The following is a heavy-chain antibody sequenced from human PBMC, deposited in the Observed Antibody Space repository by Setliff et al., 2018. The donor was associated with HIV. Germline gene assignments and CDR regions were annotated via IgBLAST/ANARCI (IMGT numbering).Heavy chain of an antibody. CDR2: IYSGGST. D-gene: IGHD6-19*01. V-gene: IGHV3-53*01. J-gene: IGHJ3*02. Sequence: GGSLRLSCAASGFSVSSNYMSWVRQAPGKELEWVSAIYSGGSTTYADSVKGRFTISRDNAKNTLYLQMNSLRAEDTAVYYCADFTVSGPPIWGQGTMVTVSS. CDR1: GFSVSSNY. CDR3: ADFTVSGPPI.